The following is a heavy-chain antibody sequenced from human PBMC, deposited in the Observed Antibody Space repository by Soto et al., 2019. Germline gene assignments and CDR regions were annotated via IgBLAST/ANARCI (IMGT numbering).Heavy chain of an antibody. CDR2: IIPIFGTA. Sequence: SGKVSCKATGGTFSSYSISWVRQAPGQGLEWMGGIIPIFGTANYAQKFQGRVTITADESTSTAYMELSSLRSEDTAVYYCARDVGDIVVVPAAPGGYYYGMDVWGQGTTVTVSS. J-gene: IGHJ6*02. D-gene: IGHD2-2*01. CDR3: ARDVGDIVVVPAAPGGYYYGMDV. CDR1: GGTFSSYS. V-gene: IGHV1-69*13.